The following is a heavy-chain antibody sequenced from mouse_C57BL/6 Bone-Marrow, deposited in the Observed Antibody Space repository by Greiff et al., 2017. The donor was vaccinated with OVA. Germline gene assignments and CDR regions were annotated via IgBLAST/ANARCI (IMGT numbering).Heavy chain of an antibody. J-gene: IGHJ3*01. CDR3: ARRSSYGYGGFAY. V-gene: IGHV1-26*01. CDR1: GYTFTDYY. D-gene: IGHD2-2*01. CDR2: LNPNNGGT. Sequence: EVQLQQSGPELVKPGASVKISCKASGYTFTDYYMNWVKQSHGQSLEWIGDLNPNNGGTSYNQKFKGKATLTVDKSSSTAYMELRSLTSEDAAVYYCARRSSYGYGGFAYWGQGTLVTVSA.